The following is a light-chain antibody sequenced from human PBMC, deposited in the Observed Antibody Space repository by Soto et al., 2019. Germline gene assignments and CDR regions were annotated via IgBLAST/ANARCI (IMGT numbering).Light chain of an antibody. CDR3: QPSHSTPYT. CDR2: TAA. CDR1: QTISNY. J-gene: IGKJ2*01. Sequence: DIQMTQSPSSLSPSVGDRVTITCRASQTISNYLNWYQQKPGKAPTLLIFTAASLQSGVPSRFSGSGSGTDFTLTISSLQPEEFATYYCQPSHSTPYTFGQGTRLEIK. V-gene: IGKV1-39*01.